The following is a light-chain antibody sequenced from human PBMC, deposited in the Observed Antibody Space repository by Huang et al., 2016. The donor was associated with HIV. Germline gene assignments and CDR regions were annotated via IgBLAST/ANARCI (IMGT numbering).Light chain of an antibody. V-gene: IGKV3-20*01. Sequence: EIVLTQSPGTLSLPPGERATLSCRASQSVSNYLAWYQQKPDQAPRLLIYGASSRVTGIPDRFSGSGSGTDFTLTISRLEPEDFAFYYCQQYGGSPLTFGGGIKVETK. CDR3: QQYGGSPLT. CDR1: QSVSNY. CDR2: GAS. J-gene: IGKJ4*01.